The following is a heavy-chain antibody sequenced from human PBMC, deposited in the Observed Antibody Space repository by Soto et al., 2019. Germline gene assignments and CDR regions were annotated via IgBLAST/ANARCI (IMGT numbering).Heavy chain of an antibody. J-gene: IGHJ4*02. Sequence: PSETLSLTCTVSGGSISSSSYYWGWIRQPPGKGLEWIGSIYYSGSTYYNPSLKSRVTISVDTSKNQFSLKLSSVTAADTAVYYCARLGSDYYGSGSPDYWGQGTLVTVSS. D-gene: IGHD3-10*01. CDR1: GGSISSSSYY. V-gene: IGHV4-39*01. CDR2: IYYSGST. CDR3: ARLGSDYYGSGSPDY.